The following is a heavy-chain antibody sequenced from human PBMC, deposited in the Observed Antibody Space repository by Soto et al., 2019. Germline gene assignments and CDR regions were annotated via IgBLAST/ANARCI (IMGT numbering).Heavy chain of an antibody. CDR2: IYYSGST. CDR3: ARRQYDFWSGSEVYWYFDL. D-gene: IGHD3-3*01. V-gene: IGHV4-39*01. J-gene: IGHJ2*01. CDR1: GGSISSSSYY. Sequence: QLQLQESGPGLVKPSETLSLTCTVSGGSISSSSYYWGWIRQPPGKGLEWIGSIYYSGSTYYNPSLKSRVTISVDTSKNQFSLKLSSVTAADTAVYYCARRQYDFWSGSEVYWYFDLWGRGTLVTVSS.